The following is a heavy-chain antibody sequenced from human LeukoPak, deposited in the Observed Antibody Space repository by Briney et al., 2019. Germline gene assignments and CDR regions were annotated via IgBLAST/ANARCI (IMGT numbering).Heavy chain of an antibody. CDR3: AKGDSGYYTFFGY. J-gene: IGHJ4*02. D-gene: IGHD3-22*01. Sequence: PGGSLRLSCAASGFTFSTYGMHWVRQAPGKGLEWVAVISYDGSNKYYADSVKGRFTISRDNSKNTLYLQMNSLRAEDTAVYYCAKGDSGYYTFFGYWGQGTLVTVSS. CDR1: GFTFSTYG. CDR2: ISYDGSNK. V-gene: IGHV3-30*18.